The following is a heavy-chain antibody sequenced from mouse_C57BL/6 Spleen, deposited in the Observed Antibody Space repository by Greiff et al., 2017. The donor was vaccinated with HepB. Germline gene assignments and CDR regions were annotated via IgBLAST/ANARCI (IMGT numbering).Heavy chain of an antibody. Sequence: EVKVVESGGGLVQPKGSLKLSCAASGFTFNTYAMHWVRQAPGKGLEWVARIRSKSSNYATYYADSVKDRFTISRDDSQSMLYLQMNNLKTEDTAMYYCVREGVFITTVVGYFDYWGQGTTLTVSS. CDR2: IRSKSSNYAT. J-gene: IGHJ2*01. CDR3: VREGVFITTVVGYFDY. V-gene: IGHV10-3*01. CDR1: GFTFNTYA. D-gene: IGHD1-1*01.